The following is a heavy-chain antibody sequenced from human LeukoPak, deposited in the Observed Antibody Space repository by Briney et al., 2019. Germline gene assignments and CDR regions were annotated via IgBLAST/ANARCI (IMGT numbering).Heavy chain of an antibody. CDR3: ARDRNEGEARGYYYYYMDV. CDR2: IIPIFGTA. CDR1: GGTFSSYA. V-gene: IGHV1-69*01. Sequence: VASVKVSCKASGGTFSSYAISWVRQAPGQGLEWMGGIIPIFGTANYAQKFQGRVTITADESTSTAYMELSSLRSEDTAVYYCARDRNEGEARGYYYYYMDVWGKGTTVTVSS. D-gene: IGHD3-16*01. J-gene: IGHJ6*03.